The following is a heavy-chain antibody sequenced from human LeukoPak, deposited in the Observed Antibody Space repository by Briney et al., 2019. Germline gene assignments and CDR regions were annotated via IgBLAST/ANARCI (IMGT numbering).Heavy chain of an antibody. J-gene: IGHJ6*02. CDR1: GDTFTSNG. D-gene: IGHD6-19*01. CDR2: ISVYNGNT. CDR3: ARDFLPWYSSGWTVFYGMDV. V-gene: IGHV1-18*01. Sequence: ASVKVSCKASGDTFTSNGINWVRQAPGQGLEWMGWISVYNGNTNYAQNLQDRVTMTTDTSTSTAYMELRSLRSDDTAVYYCARDFLPWYSSGWTVFYGMDVWGQGTTVTVSS.